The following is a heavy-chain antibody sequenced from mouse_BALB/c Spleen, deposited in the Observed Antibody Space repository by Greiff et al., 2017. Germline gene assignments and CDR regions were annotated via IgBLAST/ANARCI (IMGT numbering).Heavy chain of an antibody. J-gene: IGHJ4*01. D-gene: IGHD1-2*01. CDR1: GYTFTSYW. CDR2: IYPGDGDT. CDR3: ARRRVTTATDYAMDY. Sequence: VQLQQSGAELARPGASVKLSCKASGYTFTSYWMQWVKQRPGQGLEWIGAIYPGDGDTRYTQKFKGKATLTADKSSSTAYMQLSSLASEDSAVYYCARRRVTTATDYAMDYWGQGTSVTVSS. V-gene: IGHV1-87*01.